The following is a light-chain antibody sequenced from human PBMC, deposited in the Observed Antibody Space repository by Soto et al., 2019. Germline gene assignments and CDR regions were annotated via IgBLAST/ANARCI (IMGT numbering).Light chain of an antibody. CDR2: AAS. CDR1: QGISSY. V-gene: IGKV1-9*01. J-gene: IGKJ4*01. Sequence: DIQLTQSPSFLSASVGDRVTITCRASQGISSYLAWYQQKPGKAPKLLIYAASTFQSGVPSRFSGSGSGTEFTRTISSLQPEDFATYYCQQLNSYPLTFGGGTKVEIK. CDR3: QQLNSYPLT.